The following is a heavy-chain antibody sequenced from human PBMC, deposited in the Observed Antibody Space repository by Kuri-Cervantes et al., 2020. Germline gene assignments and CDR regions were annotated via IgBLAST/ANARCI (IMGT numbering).Heavy chain of an antibody. Sequence: GGSLRLSCAASGFTFSSYSMNWVRQAPGKGLEWVSSISSSSSYTYYADSVKGRFTISRDNAKNSLYLQMNSLRAEDTAVYYCARSAMVRGVWIWDGMDVWGQGTTVTVSS. CDR2: ISSSSSYT. J-gene: IGHJ6*02. CDR3: ARSAMVRGVWIWDGMDV. D-gene: IGHD3-10*01. V-gene: IGHV3-21*01. CDR1: GFTFSSYS.